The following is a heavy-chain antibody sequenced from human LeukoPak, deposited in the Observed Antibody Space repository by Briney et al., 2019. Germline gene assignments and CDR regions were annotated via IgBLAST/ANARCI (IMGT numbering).Heavy chain of an antibody. J-gene: IGHJ6*02. CDR3: ARGSTVALDYYYYGMDV. V-gene: IGHV1-69*04. CDR1: GGTFISYA. Sequence: ASVKVSCKASGGTFISYAISCVRQAPGQGLEWMGRIIPILGIANYAQKFQGRVTITADKSTSTAYMELSSLRSEDTAVYYCARGSTVALDYYYYGMDVWGQGTTVTVSS. D-gene: IGHD4-23*01. CDR2: IIPILGIA.